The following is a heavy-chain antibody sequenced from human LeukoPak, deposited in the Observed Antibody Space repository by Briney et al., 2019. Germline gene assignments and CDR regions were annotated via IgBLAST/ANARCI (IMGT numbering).Heavy chain of an antibody. CDR2: ISYDGSNK. CDR1: GFTFSDYG. CDR3: AKVKTSSFYYFDN. Sequence: GGSLRLSCAAAGFTFSDYGMHWVRQAPGKGLDWVAAISYDGSNKYYADSVKGRFTLSRDNSKNTLYLQMNRLRTEDTAVYYCAKVKTSSFYYFDNWGQGTLVTVSS. J-gene: IGHJ4*02. V-gene: IGHV3-30*18. D-gene: IGHD2-2*01.